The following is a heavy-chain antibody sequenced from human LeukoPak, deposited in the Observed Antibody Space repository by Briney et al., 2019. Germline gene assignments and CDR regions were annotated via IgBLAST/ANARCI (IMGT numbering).Heavy chain of an antibody. CDR3: ARGQGSYCSSTSCYVYNWFDP. J-gene: IGHJ5*02. D-gene: IGHD2-2*01. CDR1: GFTFSSYG. CDR2: IRYDGSNK. V-gene: IGHV3-30*02. Sequence: GGSLRLSCAASGFTFSSYGMHWVRQAPGKGLEWVAFIRYDGSNKYYADSVKGRFTISRDNSKNTLYLQMNSLRAEDTAVYYCARGQGSYCSSTSCYVYNWFDPWGQGTLVTVSS.